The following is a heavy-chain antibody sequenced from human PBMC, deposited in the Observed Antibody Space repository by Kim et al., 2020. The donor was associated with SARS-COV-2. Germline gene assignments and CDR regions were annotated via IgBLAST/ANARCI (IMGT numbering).Heavy chain of an antibody. J-gene: IGHJ4*02. D-gene: IGHD3-16*02. V-gene: IGHV1-46*01. CDR3: ARLFGGVIAYDY. Sequence: YATKCQGRVTMTRDTSTSTVYMELSSLRSEDTAVYYCARLFGGVIAYDYWGQGTLVTVSS.